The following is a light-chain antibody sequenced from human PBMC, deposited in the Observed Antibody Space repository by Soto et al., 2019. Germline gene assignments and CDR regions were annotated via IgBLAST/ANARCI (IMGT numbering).Light chain of an antibody. CDR1: SSDVGAHNY. V-gene: IGLV2-8*01. Sequence: QSVLTQPPSASGSPGQSLTISCTGTSSDVGAHNYVSWYQQNPGKAPKLMLYDVNKRPSGVPDRLSGSKSGITASLTVSGLQAEDEADSCCSSYAGWNNWVFGGGTQLTVL. CDR3: SSYAGWNNWV. J-gene: IGLJ3*02. CDR2: DVN.